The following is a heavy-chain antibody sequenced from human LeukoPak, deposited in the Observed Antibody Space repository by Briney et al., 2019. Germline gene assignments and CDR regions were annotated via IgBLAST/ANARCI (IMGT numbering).Heavy chain of an antibody. J-gene: IGHJ6*02. CDR3: AKDSRESSGHFPYYYYYHYGLDV. V-gene: IGHV3-23*01. D-gene: IGHD3-22*01. CDR1: RFIFSSSA. CDR2: ISGGGDDT. Sequence: GGSLRLSCAVSRFIFSSSAMSWVRQAPGKGLEWVSAISGGGDDTSYADSARGRFTVSRDNSKNTLYLQMNSLRAEDTAVYYCAKDSRESSGHFPYYYYYHYGLDVWGQGTTVTVSS.